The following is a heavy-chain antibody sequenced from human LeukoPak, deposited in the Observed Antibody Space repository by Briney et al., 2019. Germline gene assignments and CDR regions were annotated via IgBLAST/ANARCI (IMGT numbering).Heavy chain of an antibody. V-gene: IGHV4-34*01. CDR2: INHSGST. CDR3: ARGCYDSSGTKDWFDP. J-gene: IGHJ5*02. D-gene: IGHD3-22*01. CDR1: GGSFSGYY. Sequence: SETLSLTCAVYGGSFSGYYWSWIRQPPGKGLEWMGEINHSGSTNYNPSLKSRVTISVDTSKNQFSLKLSSVTAADTAVYYCARGCYDSSGTKDWFDPWGQGTLVTVSS.